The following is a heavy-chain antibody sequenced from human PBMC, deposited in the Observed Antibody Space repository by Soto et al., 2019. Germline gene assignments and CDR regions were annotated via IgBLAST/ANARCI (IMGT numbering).Heavy chain of an antibody. D-gene: IGHD2-15*01. CDR2: IGIAGDT. Sequence: GGSLRLSCAASGFTFSSYDMHWVRQTTGKGLEWVSAIGIAGDTYYPGSVKGRLTISRENAKNSLYLQMNSLRAEDTAVYYCARRCSGGSCYSVGYYGMDVWGQGTTVTVSS. V-gene: IGHV3-13*01. CDR3: ARRCSGGSCYSVGYYGMDV. J-gene: IGHJ6*02. CDR1: GFTFSSYD.